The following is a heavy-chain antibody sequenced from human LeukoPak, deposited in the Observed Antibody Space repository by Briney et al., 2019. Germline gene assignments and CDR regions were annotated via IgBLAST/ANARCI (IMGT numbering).Heavy chain of an antibody. CDR2: ISYDGSNK. D-gene: IGHD3-10*01. CDR1: GFTFSSYG. V-gene: IGHV3-30*03. CDR3: ARDRVYGSGSHFDY. J-gene: IGHJ4*02. Sequence: GGSLRLSCAASGFTFSSYGMHWVRQAPGKGLEWVAVISYDGSNKYYADSVKGRFTISRDNSKNTLYLQMNSLRAEDTAVYYCARDRVYGSGSHFDYWGQGTLVTVSS.